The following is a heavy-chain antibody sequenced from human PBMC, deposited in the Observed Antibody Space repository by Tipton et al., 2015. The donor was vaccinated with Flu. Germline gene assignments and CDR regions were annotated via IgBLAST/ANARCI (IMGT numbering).Heavy chain of an antibody. CDR1: GGSISSDGYF. J-gene: IGHJ5*01. Sequence: TLSLTCTVSGGSISSDGYFWSWIRQPAGKGLEWIGRIHFPGGTNYNPSLKSRLTISVDTSKSQFSLKLSSVTAADTAVYFCARRDFSNYVSEPKNWFDFWGQGTLVTVSS. D-gene: IGHD4-11*01. CDR3: ARRDFSNYVSEPKNWFDF. CDR2: IHFPGGT. V-gene: IGHV4-61*02.